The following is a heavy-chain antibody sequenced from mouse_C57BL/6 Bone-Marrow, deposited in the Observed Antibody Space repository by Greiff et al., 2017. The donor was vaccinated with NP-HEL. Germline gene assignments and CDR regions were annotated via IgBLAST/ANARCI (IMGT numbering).Heavy chain of an antibody. V-gene: IGHV14-4*01. D-gene: IGHD2-4*01. Sequence: EVKLPESGAELVRPGASVKLSCTASGFNIKDDYMHWVKQRPEQGLEWIGWLDPENGDTEYASKFQGKATITADTSSNPAYLQLSSLTSEDTAVYYCTTGYDWGAMDYWGQGTSVTGSS. J-gene: IGHJ4*01. CDR2: LDPENGDT. CDR3: TTGYDWGAMDY. CDR1: GFNIKDDY.